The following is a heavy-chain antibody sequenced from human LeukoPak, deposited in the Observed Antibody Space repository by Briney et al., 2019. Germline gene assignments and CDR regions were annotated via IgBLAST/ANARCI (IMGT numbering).Heavy chain of an antibody. CDR3: GRQGYTASYYFLDY. CDR2: IYTTGTT. D-gene: IGHD1-26*01. V-gene: IGHV4-4*07. Sequence: SETLSLTCSVSTGSINSYFWGWVRQPAGKGLEWIGRIYTTGTTNYSPSLKSRPSMSVDTSKNQFSLRLTSVTAADTAVYYCGRQGYTASYYFLDYWSQGALVTVSS. CDR1: TGSINSYF. J-gene: IGHJ4*02.